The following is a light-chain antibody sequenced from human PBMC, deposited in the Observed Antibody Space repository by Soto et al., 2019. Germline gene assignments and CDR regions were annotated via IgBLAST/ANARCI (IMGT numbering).Light chain of an antibody. CDR3: QQSGSSFYT. V-gene: IGKV3-20*01. CDR1: QSVSSAY. CDR2: GAS. J-gene: IGKJ2*01. Sequence: EIVLTQSPGTLSLSPGERATISCRASQSVSSAYLAWYQQIPGQAPMLLIYGASSRATGIPDRFRGSGSGTDFTLTISGLEPEDFAVYYCQQSGSSFYTFGQGTKREIK.